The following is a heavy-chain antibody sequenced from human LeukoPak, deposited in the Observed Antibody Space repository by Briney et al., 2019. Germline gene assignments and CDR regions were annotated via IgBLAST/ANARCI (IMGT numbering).Heavy chain of an antibody. CDR1: GGSISSSNW. J-gene: IGHJ5*02. V-gene: IGHV4-4*02. CDR2: IYHSGST. CDR3: ARDSTDYDFWSGYYTGWFDP. Sequence: SETLSLTCAVSGGSISSSNWWSWVRQPPGKGLEWIGEIYHSGSTNYNPSLKSRVTISVDKSKNQFSLKLSSVTAADTAVYYCARDSTDYDFWSGYYTGWFDPWGQGTLVTVSP. D-gene: IGHD3-3*01.